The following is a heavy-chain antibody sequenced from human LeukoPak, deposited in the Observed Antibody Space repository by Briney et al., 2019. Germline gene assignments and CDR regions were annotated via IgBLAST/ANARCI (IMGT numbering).Heavy chain of an antibody. Sequence: GGSLRLSCAASGFTFSSYSMNWVRQAPGKGLEWVSSISSSSSYIYYADSVKGRFTISRDNAKNSLYLQMNSLRAEDTAVYYCARDWVATRGEFWFDPWGQGTLVTVSS. V-gene: IGHV3-21*01. CDR3: ARDWVATRGEFWFDP. J-gene: IGHJ5*02. D-gene: IGHD5-12*01. CDR2: ISSSSSYI. CDR1: GFTFSSYS.